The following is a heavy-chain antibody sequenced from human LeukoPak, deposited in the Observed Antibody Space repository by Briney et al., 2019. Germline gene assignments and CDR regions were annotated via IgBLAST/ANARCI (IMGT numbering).Heavy chain of an antibody. D-gene: IGHD4-23*01. CDR2: ISNSGDST. V-gene: IGHV3-48*03. CDR1: GFTFGRYA. Sequence: GGSLRLSCAPSGFTFGRYAMNWVRQAPGKGLEWVSIISNSGDSTIYADSVKGRFTISRDNAKNSLYLQMNSLRAEDTAVYYCARVHYFYGGNSEVYFDYWGQGTLVTVSS. CDR3: ARVHYFYGGNSEVYFDY. J-gene: IGHJ4*02.